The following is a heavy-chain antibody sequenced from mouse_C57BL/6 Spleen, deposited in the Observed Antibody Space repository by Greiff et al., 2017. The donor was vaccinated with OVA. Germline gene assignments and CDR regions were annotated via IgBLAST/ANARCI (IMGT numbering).Heavy chain of an antibody. CDR1: GFTFSSYT. D-gene: IGHD1-1*01. CDR3: ARHDYGSSYSPWFAY. V-gene: IGHV5-9*01. J-gene: IGHJ3*01. Sequence: EVNVVESGGGLVKPGGSLKLSCAASGFTFSSYTMSWVRQTPEKRLEWVATISGGGGNTYYPDSVKGRFTISRDNAKNTLYLQMSSLRSEDTALYYCARHDYGSSYSPWFAYWGQGTLVTVSA. CDR2: ISGGGGNT.